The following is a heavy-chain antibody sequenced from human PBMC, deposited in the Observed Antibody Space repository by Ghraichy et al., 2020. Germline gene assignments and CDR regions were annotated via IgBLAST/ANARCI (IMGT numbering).Heavy chain of an antibody. CDR1: GFTFSSYA. CDR2: ISGSGGST. Sequence: GGSLRHSCAASGFTFSSYAMSWVRQAPGKGLEWVSAISGSGGSTYYADSVKGRFTISRDNSKNTLYLQMNSLRAEDTAVYYCAKVIGRYYDSSGYDYWGQGTLVTVSS. J-gene: IGHJ4*02. V-gene: IGHV3-23*01. CDR3: AKVIGRYYDSSGYDY. D-gene: IGHD3-22*01.